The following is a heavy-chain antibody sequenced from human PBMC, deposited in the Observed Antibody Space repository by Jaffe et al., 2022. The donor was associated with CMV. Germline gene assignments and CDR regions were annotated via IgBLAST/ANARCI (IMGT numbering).Heavy chain of an antibody. D-gene: IGHD3-3*01. V-gene: IGHV4-31*03. CDR2: IYYSGST. Sequence: QVQLQESGPGLVKPSQTLSLTCTVSGGSISSGGYYWSWIRQHPGKGLEWIGYIYYSGSTYYNPSLKSRVTISVDTSKNQFSLKLSSVTAADTAVYYCARLGPNYDFWSGYYSNWFDPWGQGTLVTVSS. CDR3: ARLGPNYDFWSGYYSNWFDP. J-gene: IGHJ5*02. CDR1: GGSISSGGYY.